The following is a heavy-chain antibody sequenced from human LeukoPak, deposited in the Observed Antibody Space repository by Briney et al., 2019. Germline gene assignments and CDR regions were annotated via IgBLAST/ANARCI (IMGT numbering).Heavy chain of an antibody. D-gene: IGHD2-2*01. Sequence: AGGSLRLSXAASGFTYSSYAMSWVRQAPGKGLEWVSSISGSGDSTYYADSVKGRFTISRDNSKNTLYLQMNSLRAEDTAVYYCAKAGKVVPAANLWFDPWGQGTLVTVSS. J-gene: IGHJ5*02. CDR1: GFTYSSYA. CDR3: AKAGKVVPAANLWFDP. CDR2: ISGSGDST. V-gene: IGHV3-23*01.